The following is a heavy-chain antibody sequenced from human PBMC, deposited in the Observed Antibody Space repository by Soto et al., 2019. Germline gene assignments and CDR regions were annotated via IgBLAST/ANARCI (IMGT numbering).Heavy chain of an antibody. D-gene: IGHD2-2*01. J-gene: IGHJ4*02. V-gene: IGHV1-69*01. CDR3: ARSPTVVVPEDYSDY. CDR1: GGTFSSYA. CDR2: NIPIFGTA. Sequence: QVQLVQSGAEVKKPGSSVKVSCKASGGTFSSYAISWVRQAPGQGLEWMGGNIPIFGTANYAQELQGSVTITADESTSTAYLEPGSLRSEDTAVYYCARSPTVVVPEDYSDYWGQGTLVTVAS.